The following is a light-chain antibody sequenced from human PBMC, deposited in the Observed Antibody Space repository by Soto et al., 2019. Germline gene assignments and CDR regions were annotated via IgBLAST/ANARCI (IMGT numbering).Light chain of an antibody. CDR1: QGISIA. Sequence: AIQLTQSPSSLSASVGDRVTITCRASQGISIALAWYQQKPGKAPKLLIYDASILESGVPSRFSGSRSGTDFPLTIRSLQPEDFATYYCQQFNSYPLTFGGGTKVEIK. CDR2: DAS. J-gene: IGKJ4*01. V-gene: IGKV1-13*02. CDR3: QQFNSYPLT.